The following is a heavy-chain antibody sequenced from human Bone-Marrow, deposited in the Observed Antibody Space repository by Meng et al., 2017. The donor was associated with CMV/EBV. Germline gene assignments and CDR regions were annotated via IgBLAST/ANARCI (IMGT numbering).Heavy chain of an antibody. J-gene: IGHJ6*02. CDR3: AREGSGYYGMDV. V-gene: IGHV4-59*01. CDR2: MYYSGST. CDR1: GGSISSYA. Sequence: SETLSLTCTVSGGSISSYAWSWIRQPPGKGLEWIGYMYYSGSTDYNPSLKSRVTISVDTSKNQFSLKLSSVTAADTAVYYCAREGSGYYGMDVWGQGTTVTVSS.